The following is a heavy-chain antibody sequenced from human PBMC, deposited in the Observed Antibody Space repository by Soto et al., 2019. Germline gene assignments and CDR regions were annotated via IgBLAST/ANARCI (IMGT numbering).Heavy chain of an antibody. CDR3: ARSDQAT. CDR1: GGTFSSYA. J-gene: IGHJ4*02. V-gene: IGHV1-69*06. Sequence: HVQLVQAGAEVNKPGSSVKVSCKASGGTFSSYAISWVRQAPGQGLEWMGGIIPIFGTTDYPQKFQGRLTITAHKSTSTAYMELSSLRYEYTAVYICARSDQATWGQGTLVTVSS. CDR2: IIPIFGTT.